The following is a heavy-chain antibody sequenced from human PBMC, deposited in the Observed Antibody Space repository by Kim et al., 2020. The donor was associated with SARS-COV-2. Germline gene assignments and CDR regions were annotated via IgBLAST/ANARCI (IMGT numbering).Heavy chain of an antibody. J-gene: IGHJ4*02. Sequence: SETLSLTCTVSGGSISSGGYYWSWIRQHPGKGLEWTGYIYYSGSTYYNPSLKSRVTISVDTSKNQFSLKLSSVTAADTAVYYCARATAMAHFDYWGQGTLVTVSS. V-gene: IGHV4-31*03. CDR1: GGSISSGGYY. CDR3: ARATAMAHFDY. D-gene: IGHD5-18*01. CDR2: IYYSGST.